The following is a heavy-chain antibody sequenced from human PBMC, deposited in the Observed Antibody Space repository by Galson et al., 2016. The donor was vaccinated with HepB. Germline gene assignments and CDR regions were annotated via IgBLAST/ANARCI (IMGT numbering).Heavy chain of an antibody. CDR1: GFSVTGSY. CDR2: IYSGDSS. V-gene: IGHV3-53*01. D-gene: IGHD1-26*01. Sequence: SLRLSCAASGFSVTGSYMTWVRQAPGKGLDWVSVIYSGDSSYYADSVKGRFTISRDHSKNTLFLEMNSLRAEDTADYYCATMGAALIRSGSVSFDIWGQGTTVTVSS. CDR3: ATMGAALIRSGSVSFDI. J-gene: IGHJ6*02.